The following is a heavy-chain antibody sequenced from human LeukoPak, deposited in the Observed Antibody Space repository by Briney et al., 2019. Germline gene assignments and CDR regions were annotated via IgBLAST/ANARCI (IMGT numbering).Heavy chain of an antibody. CDR2: IYHSGST. CDR3: ARDLGDYYDSSGYYYFDY. J-gene: IGHJ4*02. V-gene: IGHV4-38-2*02. Sequence: SETLSLTCAVSGYSISSGYYWGWIRQPPGKGLEWIGSIYHSGSTYYNPSLKSRVTISVDTSKNQFSLKLSSVTAADTAGYYCARDLGDYYDSSGYYYFDYWGQGTLVTVSS. D-gene: IGHD3-22*01. CDR1: GYSISSGYY.